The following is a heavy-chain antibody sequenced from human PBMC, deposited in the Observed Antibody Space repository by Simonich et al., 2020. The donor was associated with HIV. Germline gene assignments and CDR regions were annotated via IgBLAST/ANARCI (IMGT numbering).Heavy chain of an antibody. CDR3: ARREGFWFDP. Sequence: QVQLQQWGAGLLKPSETLSLTCAVYGGSSSGYYWSWIRQPPGKGLEWIGEINHSGSPNYDPSLGSRVTISIDTSKNQFSLKLRFVTAADTAVYYCARREGFWFDPWGQGALVLVSS. CDR1: GGSSSGYY. J-gene: IGHJ5*02. CDR2: INHSGSP. V-gene: IGHV4-34*01.